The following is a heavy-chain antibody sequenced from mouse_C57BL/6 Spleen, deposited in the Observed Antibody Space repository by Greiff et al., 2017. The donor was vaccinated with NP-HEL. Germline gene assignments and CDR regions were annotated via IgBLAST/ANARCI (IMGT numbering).Heavy chain of an antibody. CDR1: GYTFTSYG. CDR2: IYIGNGYT. J-gene: IGHJ1*03. D-gene: IGHD1-1*01. V-gene: IGHV1-58*01. Sequence: VQLQQSGAELVRPGSSVKMSCKTSGYTFTSYGINWVKQRPGQGLEWIGYIYIGNGYTEYNEKFKGKATLTSDTSSSTAYMQLSSLTSEDSAIYFCARSPYYYGSSHWYFDVWGTGTTVTVSS. CDR3: ARSPYYYGSSHWYFDV.